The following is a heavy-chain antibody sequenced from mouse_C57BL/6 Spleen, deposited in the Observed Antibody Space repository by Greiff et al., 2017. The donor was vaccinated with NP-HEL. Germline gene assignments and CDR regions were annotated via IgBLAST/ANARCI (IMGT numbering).Heavy chain of an antibody. CDR3: TRDGDGSPFDY. V-gene: IGHV5-9-1*02. CDR2: ISSGGDYT. D-gene: IGHD2-3*01. CDR1: GFTFSSYA. J-gene: IGHJ2*01. Sequence: EVKLVESGEGLVKPGGSLKLSCAASGFTFSSYAMSWVRQTPEQRLEWVAYISSGGDYTYYADTVKGRFTISRDNARNTLYLQMSSLKSEDTAMCYCTRDGDGSPFDYWGQGTTLTVSS.